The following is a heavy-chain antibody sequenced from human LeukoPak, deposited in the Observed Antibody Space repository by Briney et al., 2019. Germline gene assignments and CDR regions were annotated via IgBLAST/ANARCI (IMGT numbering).Heavy chain of an antibody. V-gene: IGHV5-51*01. Sequence: GESLKISCKGSGYSFTSYWIGWVRQMPGKGLEWMGIIYPGDSDTRYSPSFQGQVTISADKSISTAYLQWSSLKASDTAMYYCARLPSGRRDYYYGMDVWGQGTTVTASS. J-gene: IGHJ6*02. CDR3: ARLPSGRRDYYYGMDV. CDR1: GYSFTSYW. D-gene: IGHD6-25*01. CDR2: IYPGDSDT.